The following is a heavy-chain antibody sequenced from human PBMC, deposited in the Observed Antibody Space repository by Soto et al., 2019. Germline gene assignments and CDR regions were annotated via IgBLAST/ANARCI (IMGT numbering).Heavy chain of an antibody. V-gene: IGHV3-30*18. CDR3: AKDLDSSGWSYFDY. CDR2: ISDDGTNE. J-gene: IGHJ4*02. Sequence: QVQVVESGGGVVQPGRSLRLSCAASGFTFSNYAMHWVRQAPGKGLEWGAVISDDGTNEYYADFVKGRFTISRDNSKNTLYLEMNSLRAEDTAVYYCAKDLDSSGWSYFDYWGRGTLVTVS. D-gene: IGHD6-19*01. CDR1: GFTFSNYA.